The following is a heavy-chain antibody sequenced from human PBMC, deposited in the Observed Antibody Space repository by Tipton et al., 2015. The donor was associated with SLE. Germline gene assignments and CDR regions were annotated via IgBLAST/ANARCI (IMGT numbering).Heavy chain of an antibody. CDR2: IYYSGST. CDR1: GGSISSSSYY. D-gene: IGHD4-17*01. CDR3: ARGGTTVTAKVGLAYWYFDL. V-gene: IGHV4-39*07. Sequence: TLSLTCTVSGGSISSSSYYWGWIRQPPGKGLEWIGSIYYSGSTYYNPSLKSRVTISVDTSKNQFSLKLSSVTAADTAVYYRARGGTTVTAKVGLAYWYFDLWGRGTLVTVSS. J-gene: IGHJ2*01.